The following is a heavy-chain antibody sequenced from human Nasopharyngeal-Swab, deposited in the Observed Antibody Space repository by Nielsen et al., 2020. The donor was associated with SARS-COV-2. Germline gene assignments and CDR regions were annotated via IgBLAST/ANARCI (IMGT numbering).Heavy chain of an antibody. CDR2: IYYSGST. Sequence: SETLSLTCTFSGCSLRRSSYYWGWIRQPPGKGLEWIGSIYYSGSTYYNPSLKSRVTISVDTSKNQFSLKLSSVTAADTAVYYCARGGSSWYIDYYGMDVWGQGTTVTVSS. D-gene: IGHD6-13*01. J-gene: IGHJ6*02. V-gene: IGHV4-39*07. CDR3: ARGGSSWYIDYYGMDV. CDR1: GCSLRRSSYY.